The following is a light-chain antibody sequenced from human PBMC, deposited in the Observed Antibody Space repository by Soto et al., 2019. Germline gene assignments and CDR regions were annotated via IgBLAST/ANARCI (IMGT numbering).Light chain of an antibody. CDR1: QSVSSSY. CDR3: QQYNTWPLT. CDR2: SAS. J-gene: IGKJ4*01. Sequence: PGERVTLSCRASQSVSSSYLAWYQQKPGRAPRLLFYSASSRATGIPDRFSGSGSGTDFTLAISRLQSEDFAVYYCQQYNTWPLTFGGGTKVDIK. V-gene: IGKV3-20*01.